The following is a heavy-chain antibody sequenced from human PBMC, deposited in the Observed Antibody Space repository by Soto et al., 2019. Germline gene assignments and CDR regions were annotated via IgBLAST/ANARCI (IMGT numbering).Heavy chain of an antibody. D-gene: IGHD3-9*01. J-gene: IGHJ5*02. CDR3: AKDTDYGILSGYYTP. CDR2: ISGSGGST. Sequence: GGSRRLSCAAAGLTLASYSMSWVRQAPGKGREWVSAISGSGGSTYYADSVKGRFTISRDNSKNTLYLQMNSLRAEDTAVYYCAKDTDYGILSGYYTPWGQGTLVTVSS. CDR1: GLTLASYS. V-gene: IGHV3-23*01.